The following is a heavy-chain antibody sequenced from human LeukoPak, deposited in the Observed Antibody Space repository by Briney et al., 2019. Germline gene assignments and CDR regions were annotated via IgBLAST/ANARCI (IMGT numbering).Heavy chain of an antibody. D-gene: IGHD2/OR15-2a*01. V-gene: IGHV1-69*04. CDR1: GYTFTGYY. Sequence: GASVKVSCKASGYTFTGYYIHWGRQAPGQGLEWMGRIIPILGIANYAQKFQGRVTITADKSTSTAYMELSSLRSEDTAVYYCAREETSMAYFDYWGQGTLVTVSS. J-gene: IGHJ4*02. CDR3: AREETSMAYFDY. CDR2: IIPILGIA.